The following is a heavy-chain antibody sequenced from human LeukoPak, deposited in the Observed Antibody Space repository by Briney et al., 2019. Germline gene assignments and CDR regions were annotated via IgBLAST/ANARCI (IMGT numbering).Heavy chain of an antibody. J-gene: IGHJ6*02. D-gene: IGHD6-19*01. Sequence: SRGSLRLSCAASGFTFDDYAMHWVRHAPGKGLEWVSLISGDGGSTYYADSVKGRFTISRDNSKNSLYLQMNSLRTEDTALYYCAKDFGYSSGWYLGGYYYYGMDVWGQGTTVTVSS. CDR3: AKDFGYSSGWYLGGYYYYGMDV. CDR2: ISGDGGST. CDR1: GFTFDDYA. V-gene: IGHV3-43*02.